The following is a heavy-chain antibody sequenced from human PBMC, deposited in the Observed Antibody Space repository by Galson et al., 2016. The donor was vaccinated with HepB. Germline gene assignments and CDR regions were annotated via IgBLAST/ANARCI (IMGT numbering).Heavy chain of an antibody. V-gene: IGHV3-53*05. CDR2: IYSGGST. CDR1: GFIFSRYG. Sequence: SLRLSCAASGFIFSRYGVAWVRQAPGKGLEWVSLIYSGGSTYYADSVKGRFTVTRDNSKNTLFLLMNSLRPEDTAVYYCAKDLQVPAAIEGMDVWGQGTTVTVSS. D-gene: IGHD2-2*02. CDR3: AKDLQVPAAIEGMDV. J-gene: IGHJ6*02.